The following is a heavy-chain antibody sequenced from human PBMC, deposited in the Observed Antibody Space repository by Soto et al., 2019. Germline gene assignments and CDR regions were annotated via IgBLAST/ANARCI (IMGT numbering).Heavy chain of an antibody. CDR2: TYFRSKWYN. J-gene: IGHJ5*02. CDR1: GDSASSNTAS. V-gene: IGHV6-1*01. Sequence: SQTLSLTCATSGDSASSNTASWNWIRQSPSRGLEWLGRTYFRSKWYNDYAVSVKSRIIINPDTSNNQFSLQLNSVTPEDTAVYFCAKGDNLGPKTGYAFDPWGQGIMVTVSS. CDR3: AKGDNLGPKTGYAFDP. D-gene: IGHD5-12*01.